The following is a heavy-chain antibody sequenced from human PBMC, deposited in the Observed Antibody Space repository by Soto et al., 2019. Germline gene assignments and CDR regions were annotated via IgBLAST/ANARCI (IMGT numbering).Heavy chain of an antibody. CDR2: LYASGNT. CDR3: ARVGHTYGNYDFDY. CDR1: GGSISSNF. J-gene: IGHJ4*02. V-gene: IGHV4-4*07. D-gene: IGHD5-18*01. Sequence: QVQLQESGPGLVKPSETLSLTCTVSGGSISSNFWSWVRQPAGKGLEWIGRLYASGNTNYNPSLKSRVTMSADTSKTQFSLKVSSVTAADTAVYYCARVGHTYGNYDFDYWGQGTLVTVSS.